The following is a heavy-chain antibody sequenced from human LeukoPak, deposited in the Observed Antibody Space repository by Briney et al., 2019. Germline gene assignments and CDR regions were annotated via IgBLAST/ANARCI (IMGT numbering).Heavy chain of an antibody. D-gene: IGHD3-10*01. Sequence: SVKVSCKASGGTFSSYAISWVRQAPGQGLEWMGGIIPIFGTANYAQKFQGRVTITADESTSTAYMELSSLRSEDTAVYYCARDSHYYGSGSPPEGLGSYFDYWGQGTQVTVSS. CDR2: IIPIFGTA. CDR3: ARDSHYYGSGSPPEGLGSYFDY. J-gene: IGHJ4*02. V-gene: IGHV1-69*01. CDR1: GGTFSSYA.